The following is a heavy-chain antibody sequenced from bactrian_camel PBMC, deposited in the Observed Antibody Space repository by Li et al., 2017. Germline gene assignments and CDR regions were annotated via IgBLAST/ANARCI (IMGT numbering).Heavy chain of an antibody. D-gene: IGHD5*01. Sequence: HVQLVESGGGLVQPGGSLRLSCAASGALNSYYINWIRQAPGSGLEWVGSIYSDSDIHYSDSVKGRFTLARDNAKNTLYLQLNSLQTEDTAMYYCLSSLGSDEGYWGQGTQVTVS. CDR1: GALNSYY. CDR2: IYSDSDI. V-gene: IGHV3-2*01. CDR3: LSSLGSDEGY. J-gene: IGHJ4*01.